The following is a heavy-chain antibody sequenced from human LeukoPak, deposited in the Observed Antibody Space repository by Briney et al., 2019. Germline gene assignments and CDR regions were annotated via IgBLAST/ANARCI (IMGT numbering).Heavy chain of an antibody. Sequence: SETLSLTCTVSGGSISSSSYYWGWIRQPPGKGLQWIGSIYYSGSTYYNPSLKSRVTISVDTSKNQFSLNLSSVTAADTAVYYCARHRGGPRPVDYWGQGTLVTVSS. CDR1: GGSISSSSYY. V-gene: IGHV4-39*01. CDR2: IYYSGST. CDR3: ARHRGGPRPVDY. D-gene: IGHD3-10*01. J-gene: IGHJ4*02.